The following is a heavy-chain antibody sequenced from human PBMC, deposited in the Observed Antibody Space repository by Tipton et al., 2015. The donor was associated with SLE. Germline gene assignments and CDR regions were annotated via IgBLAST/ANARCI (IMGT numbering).Heavy chain of an antibody. CDR2: IYYSGST. D-gene: IGHD1-7*01. CDR1: GGSISSHY. V-gene: IGHV4-59*08. J-gene: IGHJ4*02. Sequence: GLVKPSETLSLTCTVSGGSISSHYWSWIRQPPGKGLEWIGYIYYSGSTNYNPSLKSRVTISVDTSKNQFSLKLSSVTAADTAVYYCTLEGWNYYFDYWGQGTLVTVSS. CDR3: TLEGWNYYFDY.